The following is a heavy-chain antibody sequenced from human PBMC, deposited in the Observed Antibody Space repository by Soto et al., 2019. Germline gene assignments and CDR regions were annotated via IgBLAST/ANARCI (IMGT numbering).Heavy chain of an antibody. V-gene: IGHV3-30*18. Sequence: QVQLVESGGGVVQPGRSLRLSCAASGFIFSSYGMHWVRQAPGKGLEWVAVISYEGSHTYYADSVKGRFTITRDNSKNTLYLQMNSLRPEDTAVYYCAKEVHCGGGSCSWSEGFAYWGQGTLVTVSS. CDR2: ISYEGSHT. CDR1: GFIFSSYG. J-gene: IGHJ4*02. D-gene: IGHD2-15*01. CDR3: AKEVHCGGGSCSWSEGFAY.